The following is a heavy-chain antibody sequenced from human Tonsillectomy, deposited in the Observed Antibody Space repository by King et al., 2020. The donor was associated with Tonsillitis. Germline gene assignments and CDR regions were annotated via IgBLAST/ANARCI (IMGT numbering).Heavy chain of an antibody. CDR3: ARGRRGVQVHYYYMDV. CDR2: ILPILEIA. D-gene: IGHD3-10*01. CDR1: GDTFTRHA. V-gene: IGHV1-69*09. Sequence: VQLVESGAEVKKPGSSVKVSCKASGDTFTRHAISWVRQAPGQGLEWMGRILPILEIANYAQKFQGRVTITADRSTSTVNMELSSLGSEDTAIYYCARGRRGVQVHYYYMDVWGKGTTVTVSS. J-gene: IGHJ6*03.